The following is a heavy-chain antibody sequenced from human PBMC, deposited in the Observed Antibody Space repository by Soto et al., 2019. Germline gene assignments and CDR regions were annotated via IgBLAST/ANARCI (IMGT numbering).Heavy chain of an antibody. Sequence: EVQLVESGGGLVQPGGSLRLSCAASGFTFSSYWMSWVRQAPGKGLEWVANIKQDRSEKYYVDSVKGRFTISRDNAKNSLYLQMNSLRAEDTAVYYCARDIVVVPAAKVLNYYYYYYMDVWGKGTTVTVSS. CDR1: GFTFSSYW. CDR3: ARDIVVVPAAKVLNYYYYYYMDV. D-gene: IGHD2-2*01. V-gene: IGHV3-7*01. J-gene: IGHJ6*03. CDR2: IKQDRSEK.